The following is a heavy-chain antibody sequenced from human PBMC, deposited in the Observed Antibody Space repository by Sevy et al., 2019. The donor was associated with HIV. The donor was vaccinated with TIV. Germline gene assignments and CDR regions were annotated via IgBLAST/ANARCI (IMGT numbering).Heavy chain of an antibody. CDR3: AGGWGVGDYVSHGMDV. Sequence: ASVKVSCKASGYTFTSYDMNWVRQATGQGLEWMGWMNPTSGNTGYAQKFQGRVTMTRNTSISTAYMELSSLRSEDTAVYYCAGGWGVGDYVSHGMDVWGQGTTVTVSS. D-gene: IGHD4-17*01. J-gene: IGHJ6*02. CDR1: GYTFTSYD. V-gene: IGHV1-8*01. CDR2: MNPTSGNT.